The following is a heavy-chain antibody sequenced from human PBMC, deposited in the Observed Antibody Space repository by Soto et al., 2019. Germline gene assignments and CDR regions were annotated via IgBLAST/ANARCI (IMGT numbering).Heavy chain of an antibody. CDR2: IDHSGRT. J-gene: IGHJ4*02. V-gene: IGHV4-31*03. CDR1: GDSISSGFY. D-gene: IGHD1-26*01. CDR3: VREVVMGGWYFDY. Sequence: QVQLQESGPGLVKPSETLSLTCTVSGDSISSGFYWNWVRQHPSKGLEWIGYIDHSGRTYYNPSLKSRVKRSVDTSKNEFSVKLNSVTAADTAVYFCVREVVMGGWYFDYWRRGTQVAVTS.